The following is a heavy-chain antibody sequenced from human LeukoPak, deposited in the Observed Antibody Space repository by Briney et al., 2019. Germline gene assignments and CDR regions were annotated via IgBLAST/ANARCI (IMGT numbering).Heavy chain of an antibody. V-gene: IGHV1-69*13. J-gene: IGHJ4*02. D-gene: IGHD1-26*01. CDR3: PSSYIGSHPIDY. CDR2: INPIFGTA. Sequence: GASVKVSCKASGGTFSSYAISWVRQAPGQGLEWMGGINPIFGTANYAQKFQGSVTITADESTSTAYMELSRLRSEDTAVYYCPSSYIGSHPIDYWGQGTLVTVSS. CDR1: GGTFSSYA.